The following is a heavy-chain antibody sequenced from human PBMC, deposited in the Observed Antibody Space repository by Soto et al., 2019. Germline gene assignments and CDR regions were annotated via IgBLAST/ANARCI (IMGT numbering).Heavy chain of an antibody. D-gene: IGHD6-13*01. Sequence: SETLSLTCTVSGGSISSGGYYWSWIRQHPGKGLEWIGYIYYSGSTYYNPSLKSRVTISVDTSKNQFSLKLSSVTAADTAVYYCAREFRIAAAQVCWFDPWGQGTLVTVSS. CDR1: GGSISSGGYY. J-gene: IGHJ5*02. V-gene: IGHV4-31*03. CDR2: IYYSGST. CDR3: AREFRIAAAQVCWFDP.